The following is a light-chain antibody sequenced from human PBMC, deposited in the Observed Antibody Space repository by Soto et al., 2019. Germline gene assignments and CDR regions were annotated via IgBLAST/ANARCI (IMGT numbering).Light chain of an antibody. CDR3: STCEDSLNRPV. CDR2: RNN. J-gene: IGLJ2*01. CDR1: SSNIGSNF. V-gene: IGLV1-47*01. Sequence: QSVLTQPPATSGTPGQNVTISCSGSSSNIGSNFVYWYQQFPGTAPKLLIYRNNQRPSRVPDRFSGSKSGTSASLAISGLRSEDEADYYCSTCEDSLNRPVFRGGTHLTFL.